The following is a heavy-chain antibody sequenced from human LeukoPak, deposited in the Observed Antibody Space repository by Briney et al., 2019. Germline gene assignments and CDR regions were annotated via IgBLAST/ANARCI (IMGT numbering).Heavy chain of an antibody. V-gene: IGHV1-69*04. CDR3: ARGDGYNWGFYYFDY. D-gene: IGHD5-24*01. Sequence: SVKVSCKASGGTFSSYAISWVRQAPGQGLEWMGRIIPILGIANYAQKFQGRVTITADKSTGTAYMELSSLRSEDTAVYYCARGDGYNWGFYYFDYWGQGTLVTVSS. J-gene: IGHJ4*02. CDR1: GGTFSSYA. CDR2: IIPILGIA.